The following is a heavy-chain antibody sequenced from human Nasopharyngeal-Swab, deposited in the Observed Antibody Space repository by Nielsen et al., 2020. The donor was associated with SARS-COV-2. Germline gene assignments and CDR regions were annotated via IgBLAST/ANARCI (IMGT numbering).Heavy chain of an antibody. CDR3: AKLNDFWSGYYTFDY. Sequence: GESLKISCAASGFTFSSYSMNWVRQAPGKGLEWVSSISSSSSYIYYADSVKGRFTISRDNAKNSLYLQMNSLRAEDTAVYYCAKLNDFWSGYYTFDYWGQGTLVTVSS. CDR1: GFTFSSYS. V-gene: IGHV3-21*01. J-gene: IGHJ4*02. D-gene: IGHD3-3*01. CDR2: ISSSSSYI.